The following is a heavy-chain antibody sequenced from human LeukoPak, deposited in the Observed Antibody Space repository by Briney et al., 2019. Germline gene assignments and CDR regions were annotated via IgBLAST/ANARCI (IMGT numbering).Heavy chain of an antibody. Sequence: ASVKVSCKASGGTFSSYAINWVRQAPGQGLEWMGGIIPIFGTANYAQKFQGRVTITADESTSTAYMELSSLRSEDTAVYYCAGTYYYGSGSYYQGAFDIWGQGTMVTVSS. J-gene: IGHJ3*02. CDR1: GGTFSSYA. D-gene: IGHD3-10*01. V-gene: IGHV1-69*13. CDR2: IIPIFGTA. CDR3: AGTYYYGSGSYYQGAFDI.